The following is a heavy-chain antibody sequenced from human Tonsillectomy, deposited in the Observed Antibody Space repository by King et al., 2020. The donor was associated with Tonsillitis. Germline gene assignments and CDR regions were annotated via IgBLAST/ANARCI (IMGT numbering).Heavy chain of an antibody. CDR2: ITTVGGI. J-gene: IGHJ2*01. D-gene: IGHD5-12*01. Sequence: VQLVESGGGLVQPGGSLRLSCAASGFTLSNHDIHWVRQGTGKGLEWVSVITTVGGISYADSVKGRITISRENGKNSVYLQMNNLTAGDTAVYYCAREPPVSGSCYFDLWGRGTLVTVSS. V-gene: IGHV3-13*01. CDR1: GFTLSNHD. CDR3: AREPPVSGSCYFDL.